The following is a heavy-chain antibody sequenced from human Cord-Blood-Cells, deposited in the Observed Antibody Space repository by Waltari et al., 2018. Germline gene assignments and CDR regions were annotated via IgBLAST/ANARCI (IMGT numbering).Heavy chain of an antibody. CDR2: INPNSGGT. V-gene: IGHV1-2*02. CDR1: GYTFTGYY. D-gene: IGHD6-13*01. Sequence: QVQLVQSGAEVKKPGASVKVSCKASGYTFTGYYMHWVRQAPGQGLEWMGWINPNSGGTNYAQKFQGRVTMTRDTSISTAYMELSRLRSDDTAVYYCARDRRYSSSGYAFDIWGQGTMVTVSS. CDR3: ARDRRYSSSGYAFDI. J-gene: IGHJ3*02.